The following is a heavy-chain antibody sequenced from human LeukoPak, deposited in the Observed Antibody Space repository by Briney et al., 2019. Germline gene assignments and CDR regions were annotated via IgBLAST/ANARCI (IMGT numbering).Heavy chain of an antibody. J-gene: IGHJ4*02. CDR3: ARSRNYDTTGFNPSYYLDS. CDR1: GGSIRSSC. Sequence: SETLSLTCTVSGGSIRSSCWTWIRQTSGKGLDWIGHFCSSGTTTYNPSLKSRVTISIDMSRNQVSLRLTSVTAADTAIYYCARSRNYDTTGFNPSYYLDSWGQGALVTVAS. D-gene: IGHD3-22*01. CDR2: FCSSGTT. V-gene: IGHV4-59*01.